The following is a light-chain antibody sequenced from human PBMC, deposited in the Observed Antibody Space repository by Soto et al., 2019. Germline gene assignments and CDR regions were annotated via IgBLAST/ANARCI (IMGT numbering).Light chain of an antibody. Sequence: IVVTQSPDSPAVSLGERATISCKSSQSVLLDSNKKNYLAWYQQKAGQPPKLLIYWASTRDSGVPDRFSGSGSEKDFNLTISSLQAEDVAVYYCQHYYSAPLSFGGGTKADIK. CDR2: WAS. J-gene: IGKJ4*01. V-gene: IGKV4-1*01. CDR1: QSVLLDSNKKNY. CDR3: QHYYSAPLS.